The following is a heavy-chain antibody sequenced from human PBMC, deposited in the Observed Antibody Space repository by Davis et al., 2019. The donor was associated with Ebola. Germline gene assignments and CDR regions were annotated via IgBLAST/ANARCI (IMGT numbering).Heavy chain of an antibody. J-gene: IGHJ4*02. V-gene: IGHV4-59*08. D-gene: IGHD1-1*01. CDR3: ARTDNLDY. Sequence: MPGGSLRLSCTVSGASINEYYWSWIRQPPGKGLEWIGYIYFTGSTSYNPSLNSRATISVDMSKNQLSLNLNSVTAADTAVYYCARTDNLDYWGQGTLVTVSS. CDR1: GASINEYY. CDR2: IYFTGST.